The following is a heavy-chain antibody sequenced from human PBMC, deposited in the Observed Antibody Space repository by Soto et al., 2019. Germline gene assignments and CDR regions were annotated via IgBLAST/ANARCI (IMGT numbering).Heavy chain of an antibody. CDR1: GFTFSSYW. V-gene: IGHV3-74*01. CDR2: INSDGSST. J-gene: IGHJ4*02. CDR3: QGPKKFPSGWYYFDY. Sequence: PGGSLRLSCAASGFTFSSYWMHWVRQAPGKGLVWVSRINSDGSSTSYADSVKGRFTISRDNAKNTLYLQMTSLRAEDTAVYYCQGPKKFPSGWYYFDYWAQGPLVPVSS. D-gene: IGHD6-13*01.